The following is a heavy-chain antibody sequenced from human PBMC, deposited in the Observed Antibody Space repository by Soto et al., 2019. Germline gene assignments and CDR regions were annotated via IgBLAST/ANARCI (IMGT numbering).Heavy chain of an antibody. D-gene: IGHD2-8*01. Sequence: SETLSLTCTVSGGTFSNSNYYWGWMRQSPGKGLEWIGSVYYRSRSYSKSSVKSRVTISVDTSKNQFSLNLNSVTASDTAVYYCVSQRTSVLTPAYFDYWGPGALVTVSS. V-gene: IGHV4-39*01. CDR2: VYYRSRS. CDR1: GGTFSNSNYY. J-gene: IGHJ4*02. CDR3: VSQRTSVLTPAYFDY.